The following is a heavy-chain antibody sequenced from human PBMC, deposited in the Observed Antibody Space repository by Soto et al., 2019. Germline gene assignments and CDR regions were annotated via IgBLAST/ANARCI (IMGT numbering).Heavy chain of an antibody. CDR2: IYYSGST. J-gene: IGHJ4*02. V-gene: IGHV4-39*01. CDR3: ARTYYYDSSAPGY. Sequence: PSETLSLTCTVSGGSISSSSYYWGWIRQPPGKGLEWIGSIYYSGSTYYNPSLKSRVTISVDTSKNQFSLKLSSVTAADTAVYYCARTYYYDSSAPGYWGQGTLVTVS. CDR1: GGSISSSSYY. D-gene: IGHD3-22*01.